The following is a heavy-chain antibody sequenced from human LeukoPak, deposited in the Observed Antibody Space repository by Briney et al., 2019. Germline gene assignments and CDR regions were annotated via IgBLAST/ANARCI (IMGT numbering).Heavy chain of an antibody. CDR1: GFTFSSYS. J-gene: IGHJ5*02. D-gene: IGHD6-19*01. CDR3: ARKMYGSGVGGFDP. V-gene: IGHV3-21*01. CDR2: ISSSSSYI. Sequence: GGSLRLSCAAFGFTFSSYSMNWVRQAPGKGLEWVSSISSSSSYIYYADSVKGRFTISRDNAKNSLYLQMNSLRAEDTAVYYFARKMYGSGVGGFDPWGEGTLVTVSS.